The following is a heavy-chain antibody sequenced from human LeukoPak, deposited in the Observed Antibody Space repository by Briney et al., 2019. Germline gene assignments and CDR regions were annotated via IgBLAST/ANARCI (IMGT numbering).Heavy chain of an antibody. V-gene: IGHV3-7*01. J-gene: IGHJ4*02. D-gene: IGHD5-12*01. CDR3: ARGPSGYHNT. CDR2: IKQDGSEK. CDR1: GLLFSNTW. Sequence: GGSLRLSCTSSGLLFSNTWMTWVRQAPGKGLEWVANIKQDGSEKYYVDSVKGRFTISRDNSKNTLYLQMNSLRAEDTAVYYCARGPSGYHNTGGQGTLVTVSS.